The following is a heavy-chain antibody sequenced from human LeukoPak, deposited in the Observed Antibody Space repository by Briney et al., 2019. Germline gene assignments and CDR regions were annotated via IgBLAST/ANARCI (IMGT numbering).Heavy chain of an antibody. D-gene: IGHD3-22*01. CDR2: IYSGGST. CDR3: AKTYYYDSSGYSPHFDY. CDR1: GLPLSSHC. J-gene: IGHJ4*02. V-gene: IGHV3-53*01. Sequence: GGSLRLSRAASGLPLSSHCMSLVRQGPGKGLEGVSVIYSGGSTYYADSVKGRFTISRDNSKNTLSLQMNSLRDGDTAVYYCAKTYYYDSSGYSPHFDYWGQGTLVTVSS.